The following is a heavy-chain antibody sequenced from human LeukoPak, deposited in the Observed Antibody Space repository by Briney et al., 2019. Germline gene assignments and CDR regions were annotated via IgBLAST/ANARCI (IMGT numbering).Heavy chain of an antibody. D-gene: IGHD2-2*01. V-gene: IGHV1-69*05. CDR2: IIPIFGTA. CDR1: GGTFSSYA. Sequence: ASVKVSCKASGGTFSSYAISWVRQAPGQGLEWMGGIIPIFGTANYAQKFQGRVTITTDESTSTAYMELSSLRSDDTAVYFCATDLGRIPTATSNDPLDAWGQGTVVTVSS. J-gene: IGHJ3*01. CDR3: ATDLGRIPTATSNDPLDA.